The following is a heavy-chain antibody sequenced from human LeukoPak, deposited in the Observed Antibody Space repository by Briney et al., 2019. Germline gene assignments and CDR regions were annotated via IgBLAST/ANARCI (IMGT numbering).Heavy chain of an antibody. CDR1: GYTFSGHY. CDR2: MNPNSGNT. Sequence: PGASVKVSCKASGYTFSGHYMHWVRQATGQGLEWMGWMNPNSGNTGYAQKFQGRVTITRNTSISTAYMELSSLRSEDTAVYYCARARLVSGWYLGNWFDPWGQGTLVTVSS. D-gene: IGHD6-19*01. J-gene: IGHJ5*02. V-gene: IGHV1-8*03. CDR3: ARARLVSGWYLGNWFDP.